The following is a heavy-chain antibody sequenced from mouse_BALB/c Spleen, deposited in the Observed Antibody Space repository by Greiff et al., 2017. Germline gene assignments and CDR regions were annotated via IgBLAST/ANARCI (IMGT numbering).Heavy chain of an antibody. D-gene: IGHD2-4*01. CDR3: ARGYDYDSAWFAY. Sequence: VQLQQSGAELVKPGASVKLSCTASGFNIKDTYMHWVKQRPEQGLEWIGRIDPANGNTKYDPKFQGKATITADTSSNTAYLQLSSLTSEDTAVYYCARGYDYDSAWFAYWGQGTLVTVSA. V-gene: IGHV14-3*02. J-gene: IGHJ3*01. CDR1: GFNIKDTY. CDR2: IDPANGNT.